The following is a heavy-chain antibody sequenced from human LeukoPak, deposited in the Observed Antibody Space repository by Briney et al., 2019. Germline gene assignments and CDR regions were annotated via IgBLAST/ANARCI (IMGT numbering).Heavy chain of an antibody. Sequence: SETLSLTCAVYGGSFSGYYWSWIRQPPGKGLEWIGEINHSGSTNYNPSLKSRVTISVDTSKNQFSLKLSSVTAADTAVYYCARGYYDSSGLYGYWGQRTLVTVSS. CDR1: GGSFSGYY. CDR3: ARGYYDSSGLYGY. CDR2: INHSGST. J-gene: IGHJ4*02. V-gene: IGHV4-34*01. D-gene: IGHD3-22*01.